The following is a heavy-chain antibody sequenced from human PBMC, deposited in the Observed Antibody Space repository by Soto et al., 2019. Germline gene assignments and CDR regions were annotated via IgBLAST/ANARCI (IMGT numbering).Heavy chain of an antibody. V-gene: IGHV4-61*01. CDR3: AKDLGSYYLDY. J-gene: IGHJ4*02. CDR2: IYYSGST. Sequence: PSETLSLTCTVSVGSVSSGSYYWSWIRQPPGKGLEWIGYIYYSGSTNYNPSLKSRVTISVDTSKNQFSLKLSSVTAADTAVYYCAKDLGSYYLDYWGQGTQVTVSS. CDR1: VGSVSSGSYY. D-gene: IGHD1-26*01.